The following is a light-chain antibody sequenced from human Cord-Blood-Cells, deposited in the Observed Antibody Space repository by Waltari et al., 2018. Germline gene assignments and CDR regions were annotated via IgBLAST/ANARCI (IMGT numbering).Light chain of an antibody. Sequence: IVLTQSPDFPSVTPKEKVTITFPARQSIGTSLHWYQQKPDQSPKLLIKYASQSSSGVPSRFRGSGSGTDFTRPTNSLEAEDAATYYCHQSSSLPWTFGQGTKVENK. CDR2: YAS. CDR1: QSIGTS. CDR3: HQSSSLPWT. V-gene: IGKV6-21*02. J-gene: IGKJ1*01.